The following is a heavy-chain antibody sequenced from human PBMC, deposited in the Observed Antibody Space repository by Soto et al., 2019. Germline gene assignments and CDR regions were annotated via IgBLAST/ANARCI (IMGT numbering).Heavy chain of an antibody. CDR1: GFTFSNYW. D-gene: IGHD2-15*01. Sequence: GGSLRLSCVASGFTFSNYWMHWVRHAPGKGLVWDSRINNDGSSTSYADSVKGRFTISRDNTKNTLYLQMNSLRDEDTAVYSCARGNNAASDSWGQGTLVTVSS. J-gene: IGHJ5*02. CDR3: ARGNNAASDS. V-gene: IGHV3-74*01. CDR2: INNDGSST.